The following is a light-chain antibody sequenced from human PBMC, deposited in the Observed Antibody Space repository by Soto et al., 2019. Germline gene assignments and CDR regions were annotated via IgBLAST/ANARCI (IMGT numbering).Light chain of an antibody. Sequence: DIQLXQXPXFXXAXXXXXVTXTXRASQGISSSLAWYQQKSGKAPNFLIYAASTLQTGVPSRFSGSGSGTEFTLTISSLQPEDFATYYCQQLNTYPFTFGPGTKVDIK. J-gene: IGKJ3*01. V-gene: IGKV1-9*01. CDR2: AAS. CDR3: QQLNTYPFT. CDR1: QGISSS.